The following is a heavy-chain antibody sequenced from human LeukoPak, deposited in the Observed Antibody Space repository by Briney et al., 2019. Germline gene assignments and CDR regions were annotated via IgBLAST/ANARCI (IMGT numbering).Heavy chain of an antibody. CDR3: ARARPPRGAALYYYGMDF. Sequence: GGSLRLSCAVSGFTLSDSCMSWIRQTPGKGLEWVSYIATGAIYYAAPVKGRFTMSRDNAKNSLVLQMNNLRAEDTAVYYCARARPPRGAALYYYGMDFWGQGTTVTVSS. CDR2: IATGAI. D-gene: IGHD4/OR15-4a*01. CDR1: GFTLSDSC. J-gene: IGHJ6*02. V-gene: IGHV3-11*01.